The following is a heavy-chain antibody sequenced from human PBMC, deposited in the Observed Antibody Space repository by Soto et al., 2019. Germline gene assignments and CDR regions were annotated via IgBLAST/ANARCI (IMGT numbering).Heavy chain of an antibody. CDR1: GFTFSSSA. Sequence: SVKVSCKTSGFTFSSSAVHWVRQARGHRLQWIGWIDVGIATANYAQMFQDRVTITADESTSTAYMELSSLRSEDTAVYYCATRYFDWLLPNHYYYYYGMDVWGQGTTVTVSS. J-gene: IGHJ6*02. CDR2: IDVGIATA. V-gene: IGHV1-58*01. CDR3: ATRYFDWLLPNHYYYYYGMDV. D-gene: IGHD3-9*01.